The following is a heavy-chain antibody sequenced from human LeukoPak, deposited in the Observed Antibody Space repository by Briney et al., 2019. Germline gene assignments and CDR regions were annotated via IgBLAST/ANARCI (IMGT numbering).Heavy chain of an antibody. J-gene: IGHJ4*02. V-gene: IGHV3-48*04. CDR1: GFTFNTYS. CDR2: ISSSSGTL. CDR3: ARGRDLFDS. Sequence: PGGSLRLSCVASGFTFNTYSMNWFRQAPGKGLEWISYISSSSGTLYYADSVKGRFTISRDNAKNPLYLQMNSLRAEDTAVYYCARGRDLFDSWGQGTLVIVSS.